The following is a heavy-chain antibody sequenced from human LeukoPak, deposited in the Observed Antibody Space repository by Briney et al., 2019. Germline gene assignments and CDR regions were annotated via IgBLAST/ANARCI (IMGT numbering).Heavy chain of an antibody. CDR3: ARVEKAVAGTSDY. CDR1: GYTFTSYD. CDR2: MNPNSGNT. Sequence: ASVKVSCEASGYTFTSYDINWVRQATGQGLEWMGWMNPNSGNTGYAQKFQGRVTMTRNTSISTAYMELSSLRSEDTAVYYCARVEKAVAGTSDYWGQGTLVTVSS. D-gene: IGHD6-19*01. V-gene: IGHV1-8*01. J-gene: IGHJ4*02.